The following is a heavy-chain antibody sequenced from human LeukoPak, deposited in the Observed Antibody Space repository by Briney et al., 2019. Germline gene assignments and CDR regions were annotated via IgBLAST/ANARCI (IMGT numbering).Heavy chain of an antibody. D-gene: IGHD3-10*01. CDR2: IYYSGST. CDR1: GGSISSYY. Sequence: PSETLSLTCTVSGGSISSYYWSWIRQPPGKGLEWIGYIYYSGSTNYNPSLKSRVTISVDTSKNQFSLKLSSVTAADTAVYYCARGGHYFVYWGQGTLVTVSS. J-gene: IGHJ4*02. CDR3: ARGGHYFVY. V-gene: IGHV4-59*12.